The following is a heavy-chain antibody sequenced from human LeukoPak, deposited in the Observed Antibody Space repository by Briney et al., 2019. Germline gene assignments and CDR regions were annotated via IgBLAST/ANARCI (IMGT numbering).Heavy chain of an antibody. D-gene: IGHD2-2*01. V-gene: IGHV3-23*01. Sequence: PGGSLRLSCAGSGFTFSSYAMSWVRQAPGKGLEWVSGTSGSGGSTYYADSVKGRFTISRDNSKNTLYLQMNSLRAEDSAVYYCARKMVPGEVYCSGNSCPSFDYWGQGTLVTVSS. CDR3: ARKMVPGEVYCSGNSCPSFDY. J-gene: IGHJ4*02. CDR2: TSGSGGST. CDR1: GFTFSSYA.